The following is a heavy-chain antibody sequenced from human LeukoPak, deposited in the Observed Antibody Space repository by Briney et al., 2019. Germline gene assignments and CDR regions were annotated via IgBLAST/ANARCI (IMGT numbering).Heavy chain of an antibody. CDR1: GFTVSSNY. V-gene: IGHV3-66*01. J-gene: IGHJ4*02. D-gene: IGHD3-22*01. CDR3: ARRRTGYQENYDSSGSHLGDFDY. Sequence: GGSLRLSCAASGFTVSSNYMSWVRQAPGKGLEWVSVIYSGGSTSYADSVKGRSTISRDNSKSTLYLQMNSLRAEDTAVYYCARRRTGYQENYDSSGSHLGDFDYWGQGTLVTVSA. CDR2: IYSGGST.